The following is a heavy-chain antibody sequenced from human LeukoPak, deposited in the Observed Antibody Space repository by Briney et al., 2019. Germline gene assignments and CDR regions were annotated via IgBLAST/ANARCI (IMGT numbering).Heavy chain of an antibody. J-gene: IGHJ5*02. V-gene: IGHV1-2*02. D-gene: IGHD1-14*01. CDR1: GYTFTGYY. CDR2: INPNSGGT. Sequence: GASVKVSCKASGYTFTGYYMHWVRQAPGQGLEWMGWINPNSGGTNYAQKFQGRVTMTRDTSISTAYMELSRLRSDDTAVYYCAGGPSSRKSGSWFDPWGQGTLVTVSS. CDR3: AGGPSSRKSGSWFDP.